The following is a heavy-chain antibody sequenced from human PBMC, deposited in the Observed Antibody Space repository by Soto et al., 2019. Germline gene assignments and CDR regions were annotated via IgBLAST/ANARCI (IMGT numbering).Heavy chain of an antibody. J-gene: IGHJ4*02. CDR3: SRDTRDGYNPCLDY. CDR1: GAYVSSTKW. V-gene: IGHV4-4*02. D-gene: IGHD5-12*01. CDR2: INHRGSA. Sequence: SETLALTCAVSGAYVSSTKWRRWVSQPPGKGPEWIGEINHRGSANYNPSLKSRVTISVDISKSQFSLRLTSVTAADTAVYYGSRDTRDGYNPCLDYWGQGTLVTVS.